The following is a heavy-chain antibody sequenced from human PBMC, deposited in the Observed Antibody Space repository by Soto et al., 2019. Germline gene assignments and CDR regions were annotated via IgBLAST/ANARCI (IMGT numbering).Heavy chain of an antibody. V-gene: IGHV4-31*03. D-gene: IGHD2-2*01. J-gene: IGHJ6*02. Sequence: KPSETLSLTCTVSGGSISSGGYYWSWIRQHPGKGLEWIGYIYYSGSTYYNPSLKSRVTISVDTSKNQFSLKLSSVTAADTAVYYCARGPYQLPYYYYGMDVWGQGTTVTVSS. CDR3: ARGPYQLPYYYYGMDV. CDR1: GGSISSGGYY. CDR2: IYYSGST.